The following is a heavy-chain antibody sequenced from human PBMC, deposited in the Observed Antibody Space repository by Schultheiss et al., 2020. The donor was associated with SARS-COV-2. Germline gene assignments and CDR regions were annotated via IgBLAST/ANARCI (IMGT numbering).Heavy chain of an antibody. V-gene: IGHV4-61*05. D-gene: IGHD2-15*01. CDR2: IFDSGNT. CDR3: ARGRGYCSGGTGKCAFDI. CDR1: GGSISSSSYY. Sequence: SETLSLTCTVSGGSISSSSYYWGWIRQSPGKGLEWIGYIFDSGNTNYNPPLKSRVIMSVDTSKNQFSLKLSSVTAADTAVYYCARGRGYCSGGTGKCAFDIWGQGTMVTVSS. J-gene: IGHJ3*02.